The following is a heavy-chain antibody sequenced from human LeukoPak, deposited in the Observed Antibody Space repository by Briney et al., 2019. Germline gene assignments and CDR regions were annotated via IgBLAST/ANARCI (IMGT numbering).Heavy chain of an antibody. J-gene: IGHJ6*02. CDR3: VRGHNYGCPRTIMDV. CDR2: IYYSGST. CDR1: GGSIGSGGYY. D-gene: IGHD5-18*01. Sequence: SETLSLTCTVSGGSIGSGGYYWSWIRQHPGKGLEWIGYIYYSGSTYYNPSLKSRLTISVDTSKNRFSLKLSSVTAADTAVYYCVRGHNYGCPRTIMDVWGQGTTVTVSS. V-gene: IGHV4-31*03.